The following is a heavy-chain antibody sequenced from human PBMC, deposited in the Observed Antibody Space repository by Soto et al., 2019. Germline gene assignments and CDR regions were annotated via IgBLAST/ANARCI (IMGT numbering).Heavy chain of an antibody. CDR3: ATMGTPVTGLYYFDY. V-gene: IGHV4-31*03. D-gene: IGHD4-17*01. CDR1: GGSISSGGYY. J-gene: IGHJ4*02. Sequence: PSETLSLTCTVSGGSISSGGYYWSWIRQNPGKGLEWIGYIYYSGSTYYNPSLKSRVTISVDTSKNQFSLKLSSVTAADTAVYYCATMGTPVTGLYYFDYWGQGTLVTVSS. CDR2: IYYSGST.